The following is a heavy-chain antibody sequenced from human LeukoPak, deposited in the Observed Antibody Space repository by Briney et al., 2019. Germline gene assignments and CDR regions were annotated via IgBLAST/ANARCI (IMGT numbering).Heavy chain of an antibody. Sequence: SETLSLTCAVSGDSISSGYYWGWIRQPPGKGLEWIGSIYHSGSTYYNPSLKSRVTISVDTSKNQFSLKLSSVTAADTAVYYCARYVSVAGRYYYMDVWGKGTTVTVSS. V-gene: IGHV4-38-2*01. J-gene: IGHJ6*03. CDR2: IYHSGST. CDR1: GDSISSGYY. D-gene: IGHD2-15*01. CDR3: ARYVSVAGRYYYMDV.